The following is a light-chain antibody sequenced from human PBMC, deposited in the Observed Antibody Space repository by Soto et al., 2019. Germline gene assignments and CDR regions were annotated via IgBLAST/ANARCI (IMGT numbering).Light chain of an antibody. V-gene: IGKV3-15*01. CDR2: GAS. Sequence: DIVMTQSPATLSVSPGERATLSCRASQSVSNNLAWYQQKPGQAPRLLIYGASTRDTGIPDRFSGSGSGTESTLTISSLQSEDFAIYYCQHYHNSPPFTFGQGTRLEIK. CDR1: QSVSNN. CDR3: QHYHNSPPFT. J-gene: IGKJ5*01.